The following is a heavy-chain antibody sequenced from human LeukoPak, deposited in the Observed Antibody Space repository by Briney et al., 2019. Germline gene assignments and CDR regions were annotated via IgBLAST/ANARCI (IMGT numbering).Heavy chain of an antibody. CDR3: ARDGSGGIAVAGFFDY. CDR1: GYTFTGCY. CDR2: INPSGGST. J-gene: IGHJ4*02. Sequence: ASVKVSCMASGYTFTGCYMHWVRQAPGQGLEWMGIINPSGGSTSYAQKFQGRVTMTRDMSTSTVYMELSSLRSEDTAVYYCARDGSGGIAVAGFFDYWGQGTLVTVSS. D-gene: IGHD6-19*01. V-gene: IGHV1-46*01.